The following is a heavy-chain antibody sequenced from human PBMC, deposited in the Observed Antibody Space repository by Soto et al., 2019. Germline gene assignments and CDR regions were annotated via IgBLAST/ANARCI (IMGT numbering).Heavy chain of an antibody. Sequence: QVQLVQSGAEVKKPGASVKVSCKASGYSFTNFAIHWVRQAPGQRLEWMGWINPASDYTRYSQEFEGRVTLTRATSASTAYMELSSLRSEDTSVYYCARRVGDGHLDFWGQGTLVTVSS. CDR3: ARRVGDGHLDF. V-gene: IGHV1-3*01. CDR2: INPASDYT. D-gene: IGHD1-26*01. J-gene: IGHJ4*02. CDR1: GYSFTNFA.